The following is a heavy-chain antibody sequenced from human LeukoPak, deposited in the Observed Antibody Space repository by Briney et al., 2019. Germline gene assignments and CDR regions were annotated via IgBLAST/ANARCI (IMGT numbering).Heavy chain of an antibody. CDR3: ARFTSGIIGNALDI. V-gene: IGHV3-23*01. D-gene: IGHD1-14*01. CDR1: GFTFSNYG. Sequence: GGSLRLSCVVSGFTFSNYGMSWVRQAPGKGLEWVSAISGIGTYTYYADSVKGRFTISRDNSKNTLYLQMKSLRAEDTALYYCARFTSGIIGNALDIWGQGTMVTVSS. CDR2: ISGIGTYT. J-gene: IGHJ3*02.